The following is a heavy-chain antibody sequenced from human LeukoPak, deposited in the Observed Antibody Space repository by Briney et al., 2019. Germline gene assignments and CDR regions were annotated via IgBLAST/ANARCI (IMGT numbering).Heavy chain of an antibody. CDR2: ISGSGGST. Sequence: GGSLRLSCAASGFTFSSYAMSWVRQAPGKGLEWVSAISGSGGSTYYADSVKGRFTTSRDNSKNTLYLQMNSLRAEDTAVYYCAKSWFGEYQDFDYGMDVWGKGTTVTVSS. CDR3: AKSWFGEYQDFDYGMDV. CDR1: GFTFSSYA. J-gene: IGHJ6*04. V-gene: IGHV3-23*01. D-gene: IGHD3-10*01.